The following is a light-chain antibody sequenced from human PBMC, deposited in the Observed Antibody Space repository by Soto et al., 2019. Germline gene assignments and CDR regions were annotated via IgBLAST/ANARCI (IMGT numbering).Light chain of an antibody. J-gene: IGKJ1*01. Sequence: DIQMTQSPSTLSGSVGDRVTITCRASQTISSWLAWYQQKPGKAPKLLIYKASTLKSGVPSRFSGSASGTEFALTILRLQPDDFATYYCQLYNSYSDAFGQGTKVDIK. CDR3: QLYNSYSDA. CDR1: QTISSW. V-gene: IGKV1-5*03. CDR2: KAS.